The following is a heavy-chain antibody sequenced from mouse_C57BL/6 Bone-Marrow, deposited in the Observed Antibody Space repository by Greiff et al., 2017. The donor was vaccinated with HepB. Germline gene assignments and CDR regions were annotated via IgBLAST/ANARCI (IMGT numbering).Heavy chain of an antibody. J-gene: IGHJ3*01. V-gene: IGHV5-17*01. Sequence: EVKLVESGGGLVKPGGSLKLSCAASGFTFSDYGMHWVRQAPEKGLEWVAYISSGSSTIYYADTVKGRFTISRDNAKNTLFLQMTSLRSEDTAMYYCARQGYYDAWFAYWGQGTLVTVSA. CDR2: ISSGSSTI. D-gene: IGHD2-4*01. CDR3: ARQGYYDAWFAY. CDR1: GFTFSDYG.